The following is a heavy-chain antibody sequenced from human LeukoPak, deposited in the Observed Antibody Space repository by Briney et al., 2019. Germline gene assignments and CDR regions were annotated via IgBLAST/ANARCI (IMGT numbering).Heavy chain of an antibody. CDR1: RLTFSGSG. CDR3: TAGVSGSWDF. D-gene: IGHD6-13*01. Sequence: GGSIRLSCRASRLTFSGSGMSWVRQAPGKGLEWVANISPDGGTKYYMDSVKGRVTISRDNARNSLYLEMSSLRTDDTAVYYCTAGVSGSWDFGGQGTLVTVSS. V-gene: IGHV3-7*03. CDR2: ISPDGGTK. J-gene: IGHJ4*02.